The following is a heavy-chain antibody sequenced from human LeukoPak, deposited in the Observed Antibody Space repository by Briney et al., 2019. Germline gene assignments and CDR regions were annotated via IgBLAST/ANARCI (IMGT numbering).Heavy chain of an antibody. CDR2: ISSSSSTI. J-gene: IGHJ3*02. CDR3: ARDSSGWYSDAFEI. V-gene: IGHV3-48*02. Sequence: GGSLRLSCAASGFTFSSYSMNWVRQAPGKGLEWVSYISSSSSTIYYADSVKGRFTISRDNAKNSLYLQMNSLRDEDTAVYYCARDSSGWYSDAFEIWGQGTMVTVSS. D-gene: IGHD6-19*01. CDR1: GFTFSSYS.